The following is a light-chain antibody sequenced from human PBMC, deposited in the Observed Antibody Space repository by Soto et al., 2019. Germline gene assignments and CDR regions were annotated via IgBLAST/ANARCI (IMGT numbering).Light chain of an antibody. Sequence: EIVLTQSPATLSLSPGERATLSCRAGQSVSSYLAWYRQKPGQAPRLLIYDASHRATGFPARFSGSGSGTDFTLTISSLEPEDFAVYYCQQRSNLPLTFGGGTRVDI. CDR1: QSVSSY. V-gene: IGKV3-11*01. J-gene: IGKJ4*01. CDR3: QQRSNLPLT. CDR2: DAS.